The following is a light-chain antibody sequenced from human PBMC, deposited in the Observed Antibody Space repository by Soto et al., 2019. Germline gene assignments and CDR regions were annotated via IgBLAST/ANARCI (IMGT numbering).Light chain of an antibody. Sequence: QTVVTQPPSASASLVASVTLTCTLSSGYSNYKVDWYQQRPGKGPRFVMRVGTGGIVGSKGDGIPDRFSVLGSGLNRYLTIKNIQEEDESDYHCGADHGSGSNFVYVFGTGTKLTVL. CDR3: GADHGSGSNFVYV. CDR2: VGTGGIVG. V-gene: IGLV9-49*01. CDR1: SGYSNYK. J-gene: IGLJ1*01.